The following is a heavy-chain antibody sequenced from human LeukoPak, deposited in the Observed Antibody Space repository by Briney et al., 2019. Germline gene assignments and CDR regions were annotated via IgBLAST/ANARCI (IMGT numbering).Heavy chain of an antibody. V-gene: IGHV3-48*03. CDR1: GFTFSSYE. D-gene: IGHD1-1*01. Sequence: QPGGSLRLSCAASGFTFSSYEMNWVRQAPGKGLEWVSYINSGGSTLYYADSVKGRFTISRDNAKNSLYLQMNSQRAEDTAVYYCARIHNLGILAHFDYWGQGTLVTVSS. CDR2: INSGGSTL. J-gene: IGHJ4*02. CDR3: ARIHNLGILAHFDY.